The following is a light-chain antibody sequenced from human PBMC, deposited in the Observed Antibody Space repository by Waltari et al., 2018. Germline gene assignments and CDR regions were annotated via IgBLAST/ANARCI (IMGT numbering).Light chain of an antibody. V-gene: IGLV1-44*01. CDR2: SNN. Sequence: QSVLNQTPSASGTPGQRVTVSCSGSRSNSGSNAVNWYQQPPGTAPKLLIYSNNQRPSGVPDRLSGSKSGTSASLAISGLQSEDEADYYCAACDDSLNGWVFGGGTKLTVL. J-gene: IGLJ3*02. CDR3: AACDDSLNGWV. CDR1: RSNSGSNA.